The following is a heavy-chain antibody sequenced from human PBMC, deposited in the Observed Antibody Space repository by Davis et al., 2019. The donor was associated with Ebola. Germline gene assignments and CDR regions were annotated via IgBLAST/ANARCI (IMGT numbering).Heavy chain of an antibody. Sequence: ASVKVSCKASGYTFTSYGISWVRQAPGQGLEWMGWINPNSGGTNYAQKFQGRVTMTRDTSISTAYMELSRLRSDDTAVYYCARAIALTGWFDPWGQGTLVTVSS. J-gene: IGHJ5*02. CDR2: INPNSGGT. CDR1: GYTFTSYG. CDR3: ARAIALTGWFDP. V-gene: IGHV1-2*02. D-gene: IGHD3-3*02.